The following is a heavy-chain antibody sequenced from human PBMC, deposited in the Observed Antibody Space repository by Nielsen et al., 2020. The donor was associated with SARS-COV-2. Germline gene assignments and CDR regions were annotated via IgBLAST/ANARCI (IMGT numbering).Heavy chain of an antibody. J-gene: IGHJ3*02. CDR1: GFTFSDYY. V-gene: IGHV3-11*04. CDR3: ARDLEMATNAFDI. CDR2: ISSSGSTI. D-gene: IGHD5-24*01. Sequence: GESLKISCAASGFTFSDYYMSWIRQAPGKGLEWVSYISSSGSTIYYADSVKGRFTISRDNAKNSLYLQMNSLRAEDTAVYYCARDLEMATNAFDIWGQGTMVTVSS.